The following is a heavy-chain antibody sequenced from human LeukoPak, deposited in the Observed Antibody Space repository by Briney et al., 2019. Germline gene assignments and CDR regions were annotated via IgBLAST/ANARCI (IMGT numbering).Heavy chain of an antibody. CDR2: SGGDGGST. J-gene: IGHJ2*01. CDR1: GFTFSSYD. V-gene: IGHV3-23*01. CDR3: AKALNYWYFDL. Sequence: PGGSLRLSCAASGFTFSSYDVSWVRQAPGKGLEWVSASGGDGGSTYADSVKGRFTISRDNSKNTLYLQMNSLRAEDTATYYCAKALNYWYFDLWGRGNLVTVSS.